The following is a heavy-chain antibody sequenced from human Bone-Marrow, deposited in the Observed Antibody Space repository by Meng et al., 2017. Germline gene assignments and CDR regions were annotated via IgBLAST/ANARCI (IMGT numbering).Heavy chain of an antibody. V-gene: IGHV3-48*03. CDR3: AREATTLPDY. CDR2: ISSSGSTK. CDR1: GFTFSSYE. J-gene: IGHJ4*02. D-gene: IGHD5-12*01. Sequence: GESLKISCVASGFTFSSYEMNWVRQAPGKGLEWLSYISSSGSTKNYADSVKGRFTISRDNAKNSLFLQINSLRVEDTAVYYCAREATTLPDYLGQGTLVTVSS.